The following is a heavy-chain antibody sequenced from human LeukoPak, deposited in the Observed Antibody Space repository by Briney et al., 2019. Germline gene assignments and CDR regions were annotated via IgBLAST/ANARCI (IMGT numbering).Heavy chain of an antibody. CDR1: GYTFTSYG. D-gene: IGHD3-16*02. J-gene: IGHJ5*02. V-gene: IGHV1-18*01. CDR2: ISAYNGNT. CDR3: ARDNSVGDIAWWFDP. Sequence: ASVKVSCKASGYTFTSYGISWVRQAPGQGLEWMGWISAYNGNTNCAQKLQGRVTMTTDTSTSTAYMELRSLRSEDTAVYYCARDNSVGDIAWWFDPWGQGTLVTVSS.